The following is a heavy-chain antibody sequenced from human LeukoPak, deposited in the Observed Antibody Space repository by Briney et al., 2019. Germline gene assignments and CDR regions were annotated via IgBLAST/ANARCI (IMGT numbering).Heavy chain of an antibody. D-gene: IGHD3-3*01. Sequence: ASVKVSCKASGYIFTGYYMHWVRQAPGQGLEWMGWINPNSGGTNYAQKFQGRVTMTRDTSISTAYMELSRLRSDDTAVYYCARVRNRGYYTPFDYWGQGTLVTVSS. V-gene: IGHV1-2*02. J-gene: IGHJ4*02. CDR2: INPNSGGT. CDR3: ARVRNRGYYTPFDY. CDR1: GYIFTGYY.